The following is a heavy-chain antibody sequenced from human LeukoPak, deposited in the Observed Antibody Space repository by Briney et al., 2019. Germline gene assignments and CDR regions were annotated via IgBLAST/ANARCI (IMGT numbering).Heavy chain of an antibody. CDR2: IYYSGST. J-gene: IGHJ5*02. CDR1: GGSISSYY. Sequence: SETLSLTCTVSGGSISSYYWSWIRQPPGKGLEWIGYIYYSGSTNYNPSLKSRVTISVDTSKNQFSLKLSAVTPADTAVYYCARDYSGYDHNWFDPWGQGTLVTVSS. V-gene: IGHV4-59*01. D-gene: IGHD5-12*01. CDR3: ARDYSGYDHNWFDP.